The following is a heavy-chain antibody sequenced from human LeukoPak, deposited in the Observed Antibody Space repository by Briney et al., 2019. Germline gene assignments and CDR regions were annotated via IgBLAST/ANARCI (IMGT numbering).Heavy chain of an antibody. Sequence: QPGGSLRLSCAASGFTVSSNYMSWVRQAPGEGLEWVSVIYSGGSTNYADSGKGRFTISRDNSKNTLYLQMNSLRAEDTAVYYCARQWLVYYFDYWGQGTLVTVSS. D-gene: IGHD6-19*01. CDR3: ARQWLVYYFDY. V-gene: IGHV3-53*01. CDR1: GFTVSSNY. CDR2: IYSGGST. J-gene: IGHJ4*02.